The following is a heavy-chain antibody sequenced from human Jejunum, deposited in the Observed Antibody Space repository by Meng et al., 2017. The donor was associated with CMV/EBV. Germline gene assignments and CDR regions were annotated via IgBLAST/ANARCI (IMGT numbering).Heavy chain of an antibody. D-gene: IGHD3-10*01. CDR2: IRNDGSEI. CDR1: GISFSNSG. CDR3: VKDKGRTALDY. J-gene: IGHJ4*02. V-gene: IGHV3-30*02. Sequence: GELWGPGGGLGQLWGSLRVYCVTSGISFSNSGMHWVRQAPGKGLEWVVFIRNDGSEIYYVDSVKGRFTISRDNSKNTVYLQMNSLRVEDTGVYYCVKDKGRTALDYWGQGSLVTVSS.